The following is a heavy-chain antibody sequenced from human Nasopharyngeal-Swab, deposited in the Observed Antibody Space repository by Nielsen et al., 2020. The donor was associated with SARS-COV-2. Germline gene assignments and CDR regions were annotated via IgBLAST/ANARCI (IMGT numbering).Heavy chain of an antibody. J-gene: IGHJ4*02. D-gene: IGHD1-26*01. V-gene: IGHV1-46*01. CDR3: ARAPGIVGSSRWSFDY. Sequence: ASVKVSCKASGYTFTSSPIHWVRQAPGHGLEWMGTINPAGGSTGYPQKFQGRVTMTRDTSTSTVYMELSSLRSDDTAVYYCARAPGIVGSSRWSFDYWGQGTLVTVSS. CDR1: GYTFTSSP. CDR2: INPAGGST.